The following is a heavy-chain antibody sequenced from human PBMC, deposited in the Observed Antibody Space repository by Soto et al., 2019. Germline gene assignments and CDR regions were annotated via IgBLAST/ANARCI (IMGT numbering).Heavy chain of an antibody. CDR3: ARGLHRRGYYFDY. J-gene: IGHJ4*02. D-gene: IGHD4-4*01. V-gene: IGHV4-59*01. CDR1: GGSISSYY. CDR2: IYYSGST. Sequence: SETLSLTCTVSGGSISSYYWSWIRQPPGKGLEWIGYIYYSGSTNYNPSLKSRVTISVDTSKNQFSLKLSSVTAADTAVYYCARGLHRRGYYFDYWGQGTLVTSPQ.